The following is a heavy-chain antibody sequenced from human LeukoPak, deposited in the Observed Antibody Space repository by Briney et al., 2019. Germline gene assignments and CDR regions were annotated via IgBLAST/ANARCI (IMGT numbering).Heavy chain of an antibody. V-gene: IGHV1-18*01. J-gene: IGHJ4*02. CDR1: GYTFTNYG. D-gene: IGHD2-2*01. CDR2: IIAYNGDT. Sequence: ASVKVSCKASGYTFTNYGISWVRQAPGQGLEWMGWIIAYNGDTKYAQRFQGRLTMTTDTSTSTADMELRSLRSDDTAMYYCARVVVVVPAAPETYYFEYWGQGTLVTVSS. CDR3: ARVVVVVPAAPETYYFEY.